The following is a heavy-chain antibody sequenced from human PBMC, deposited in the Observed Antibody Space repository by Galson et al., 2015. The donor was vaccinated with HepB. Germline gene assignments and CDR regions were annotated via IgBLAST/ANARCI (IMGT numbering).Heavy chain of an antibody. V-gene: IGHV4-34*01. J-gene: IGHJ4*02. D-gene: IGHD3-3*01. CDR2: INHSGST. Sequence: SETLSLTCAVYGGSFSGYYWSWIRQPPGKGLEWIGEINHSGSTNYNPSLKSRVTISVDTSKNQFSLKLSSVTAADTAVYYCARVRAYDFWSGYHRTGFDYWAREPWSPSPQ. CDR1: GGSFSGYY. CDR3: ARVRAYDFWSGYHRTGFDY.